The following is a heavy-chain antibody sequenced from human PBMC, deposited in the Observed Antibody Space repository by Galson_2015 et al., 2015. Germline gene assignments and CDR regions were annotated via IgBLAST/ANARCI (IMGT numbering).Heavy chain of an antibody. J-gene: IGHJ4*02. CDR2: IYPGDSDI. CDR1: GYSFPGDW. Sequence: QSGAEVIKPGESLKISCTGSGYSFPGDWIGWVRQMPGKGLGWMGIIYPGDSDIRYRASLQGKVTTSAYKSISTAYLQWSSLQASDTAMYYCARLVYDYDSSGEPPFLPQPTDYWCQGTLVTVSS. CDR3: ARLVYDYDSSGEPPFLPQPTDY. V-gene: IGHV5-51*01. D-gene: IGHD3-22*01.